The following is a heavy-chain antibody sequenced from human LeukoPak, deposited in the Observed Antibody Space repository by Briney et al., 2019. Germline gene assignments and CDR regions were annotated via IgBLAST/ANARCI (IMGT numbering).Heavy chain of an antibody. CDR3: ARDPYRRDSSGYMVPDWYFDL. J-gene: IGHJ2*01. Sequence: SETLSLTGTVSGGSSSSYYWSWIRQPPGKGVEWIGFIYYSGSTNYNPSLKSRVTMSVDTSKNQFSLKLSSVTAADTAVYYCARDPYRRDSSGYMVPDWYFDLWGRGTLVTVSS. V-gene: IGHV4-59*12. D-gene: IGHD3-22*01. CDR1: GGSSSSYY. CDR2: IYYSGST.